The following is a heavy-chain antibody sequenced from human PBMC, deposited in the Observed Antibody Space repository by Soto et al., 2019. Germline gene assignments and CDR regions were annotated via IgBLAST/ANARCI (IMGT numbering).Heavy chain of an antibody. Sequence: PGGSLRLSCAASGFTFSSYAMSWVRQAPGKGLEWVSAISGSGGSTYYADSVKGRFTTSRDNSKNALYLQMNSLRAEDTAVYYCAKDLRPRYSYGNDAFDIWGQGTMVTVS. CDR2: ISGSGGST. CDR3: AKDLRPRYSYGNDAFDI. J-gene: IGHJ3*02. V-gene: IGHV3-23*01. D-gene: IGHD5-18*01. CDR1: GFTFSSYA.